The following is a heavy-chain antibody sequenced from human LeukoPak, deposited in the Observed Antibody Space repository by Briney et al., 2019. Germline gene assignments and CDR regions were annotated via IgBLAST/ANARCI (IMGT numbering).Heavy chain of an antibody. Sequence: SVKVSCKASGFTFTSSAMQWVRQAPGQGLEWMGRIIPILGIANYAQKFQGRVTITADKSTSTAYMELSSLRSEDTAVYYCARCGGDCYRGRNFDYWGQGTLVTVSS. CDR2: IIPILGIA. CDR1: GFTFTSSA. CDR3: ARCGGDCYRGRNFDY. J-gene: IGHJ4*02. D-gene: IGHD2-21*02. V-gene: IGHV1-69*04.